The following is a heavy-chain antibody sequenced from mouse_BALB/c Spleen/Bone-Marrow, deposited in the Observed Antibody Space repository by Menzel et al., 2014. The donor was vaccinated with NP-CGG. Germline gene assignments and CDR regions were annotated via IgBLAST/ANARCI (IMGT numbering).Heavy chain of an antibody. J-gene: IGHJ3*01. CDR3: ARLGYYGGFAY. CDR2: INPDSTTI. D-gene: IGHD2-3*01. CDR1: GFDFSRYW. Sequence: EVMLVESGGGLVQPGGSLKLSCAASGFDFSRYWMGWVRQAPGKGLGWIGEINPDSTTINYTPSLKYKFIISRDNAKNTLFLQMSNVRSEDTALYYCARLGYYGGFAYWSQGTLVTVSA. V-gene: IGHV4-1*02.